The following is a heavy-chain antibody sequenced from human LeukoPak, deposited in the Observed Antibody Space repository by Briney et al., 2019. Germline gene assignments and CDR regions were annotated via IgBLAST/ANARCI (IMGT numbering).Heavy chain of an antibody. D-gene: IGHD2-2*01. J-gene: IGHJ6*03. CDR2: ISDNGDTT. V-gene: IGHV3-23*01. CDR1: GFTFSSYA. Sequence: GGSLRLSCAASGFTFSSYAMSWVRQAPGKGLEWVSVISDNGDTTYYADSVKGRFTISRDNSKNTLYLQMNNLRPEDTAVFYCARGQGYESYYYMDVWGKGTTVSVSS. CDR3: ARGQGYESYYYMDV.